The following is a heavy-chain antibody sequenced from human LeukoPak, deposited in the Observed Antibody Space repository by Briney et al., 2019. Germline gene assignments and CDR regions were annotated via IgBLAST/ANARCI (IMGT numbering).Heavy chain of an antibody. J-gene: IGHJ4*02. CDR3: ARDSVDYFDY. CDR2: ISSSSSYI. CDR1: GFTFSSYS. Sequence: GRSLRLSCAASGFTFSSYSMNWVRQAPGKGLEWVSSISSSSSYIYYADSVKGRFTISRDNAKNSLYLQMNSLRAEDTAVYYCARDSVDYFDYWGQGTLVTVSS. V-gene: IGHV3-21*01.